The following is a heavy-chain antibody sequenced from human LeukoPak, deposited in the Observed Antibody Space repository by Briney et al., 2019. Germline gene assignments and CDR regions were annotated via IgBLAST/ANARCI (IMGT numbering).Heavy chain of an antibody. D-gene: IGHD5-12*01. V-gene: IGHV3-9*01. CDR2: ISWNSGSI. Sequence: SGGSLRLSCAASGFTFDDYAMHWVRQAPGKGLEWVSGISWNSGSIGYADSVKSRFTISRDNAKNSLYLQMNSLRAEDTALYYCAKDMHSGYDNYYYGMDVWGQGTTVTVSS. CDR3: AKDMHSGYDNYYYGMDV. CDR1: GFTFDDYA. J-gene: IGHJ6*02.